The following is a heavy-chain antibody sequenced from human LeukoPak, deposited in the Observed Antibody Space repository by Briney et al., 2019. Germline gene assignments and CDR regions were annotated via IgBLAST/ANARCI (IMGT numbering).Heavy chain of an antibody. J-gene: IGHJ4*02. V-gene: IGHV3-11*04. D-gene: IGHD3/OR15-3a*01. CDR1: GFTFSDYY. CDR3: ARQTGSGLFILP. Sequence: PGGSLRLSCAASGFTFSDYYMNWIRQAPGKGLEWLSSITTSGRTIYFADSVKGRFTISRDNSRNTLYLQMNSLRAEDTAVYYCARQTGSGLFILPGGQGTLVTVSS. CDR2: ITTSGRTI.